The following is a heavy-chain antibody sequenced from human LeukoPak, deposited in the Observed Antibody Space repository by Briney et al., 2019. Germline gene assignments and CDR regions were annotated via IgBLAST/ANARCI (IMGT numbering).Heavy chain of an antibody. V-gene: IGHV3-33*01. CDR1: GFTFSSYG. D-gene: IGHD5-12*01. Sequence: GGSLRLSCAASGFTFSSYGMHWVRQAPGKGLEWVAVIWYDGSNKYYADSVKGRFTISRDNSKNTLYLQMNSLSAEDTAVYYCARMGGSPQSYYFDYWGQGTLVTVSS. CDR3: ARMGGSPQSYYFDY. CDR2: IWYDGSNK. J-gene: IGHJ4*02.